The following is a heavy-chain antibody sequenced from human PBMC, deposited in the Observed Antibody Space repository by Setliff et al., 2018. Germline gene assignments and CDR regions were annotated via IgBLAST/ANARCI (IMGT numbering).Heavy chain of an antibody. CDR3: ARLPNYVWGSPVDY. CDR1: GGSFSGYY. V-gene: IGHV4-34*01. D-gene: IGHD3-16*01. CDR2: INHSGST. Sequence: SETLSLTCAVYGGSFSGYYWSWIRQPPGKGLEWIGEINHSGSTNYNPSLKSRVTISVDTSKNQFSLTLSSVTAADTAVYYCARLPNYVWGSPVDYWGQGTLVTVSS. J-gene: IGHJ4*02.